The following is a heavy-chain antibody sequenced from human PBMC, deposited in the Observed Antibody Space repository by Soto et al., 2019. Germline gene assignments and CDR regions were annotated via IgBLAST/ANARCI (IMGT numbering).Heavy chain of an antibody. J-gene: IGHJ3*02. CDR3: AMSSGWYLGEAFDI. Sequence: QVQLQESGPGLVKPSQTLSLTCTVSGGSISSGGYYWSWISQHPGKGLEWIGYIYYSGSTYYNPSLKIRVTISVDPSKDQFSLNLSSVTAAATAVYYGAMSSGWYLGEAFDIWGHGTIVTFSS. CDR2: IYYSGST. CDR1: GGSISSGGYY. D-gene: IGHD6-19*01. V-gene: IGHV4-31*03.